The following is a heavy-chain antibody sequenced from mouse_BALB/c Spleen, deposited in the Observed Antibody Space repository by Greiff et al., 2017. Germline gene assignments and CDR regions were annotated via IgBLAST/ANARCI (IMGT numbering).Heavy chain of an antibody. CDR1: GFTFSSYA. CDR3: ARHDGQNYGSSPFAY. V-gene: IGHV5-9-3*01. D-gene: IGHD1-1*01. CDR2: ISSGGSYT. Sequence: EVQGVESGGGLVKPGGSLKLSCAASGFTFSSYAMSWVRQTPEKRLEWVATISSGGSYTYYPDSVKGRFTISRDNAKNTLYLQMSSLRSEDTAMYYCARHDGQNYGSSPFAYWGQGTLVTVSA. J-gene: IGHJ3*01.